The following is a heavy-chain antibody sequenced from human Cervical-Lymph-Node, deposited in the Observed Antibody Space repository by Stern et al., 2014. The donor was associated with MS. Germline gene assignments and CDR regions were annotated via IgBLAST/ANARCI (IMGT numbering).Heavy chain of an antibody. D-gene: IGHD5-18*01. CDR1: GGSIRSSTYY. V-gene: IGHV4-39*01. Sequence: QVQLQESGPGLVKPSETLSLTCTVSGGSIRSSTYYWSWIRQPPGKGLEWIGSIYYSGRTYYNPSLKSRVTISLDTSKNQFSLTLNSVTAADTAVYYCARRLKRYYFFDYWGQGSLVTVSS. CDR2: IYYSGRT. J-gene: IGHJ4*02. CDR3: ARRLKRYYFFDY.